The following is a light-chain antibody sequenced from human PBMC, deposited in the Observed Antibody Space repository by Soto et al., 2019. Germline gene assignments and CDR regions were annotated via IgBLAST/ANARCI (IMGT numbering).Light chain of an antibody. CDR1: SSAVAGYNY. V-gene: IGLV2-8*01. J-gene: IGLJ2*01. Sequence: QSALTQPPSASGSPGQSVTISCTGTSSAVAGYNYVSWYQQHPGKAPKLMIYEVNKRPSGVPDRFSGSKSGTTASLTVSGLQAEDEADYYCSSYTGSNAVVFGGGTKLTVL. CDR3: SSYTGSNAVV. CDR2: EVN.